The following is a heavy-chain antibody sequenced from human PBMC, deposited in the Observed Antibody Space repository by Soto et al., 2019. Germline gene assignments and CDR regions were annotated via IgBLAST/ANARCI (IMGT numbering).Heavy chain of an antibody. J-gene: IGHJ4*02. Sequence: QVQLVQSGAEVKKPGASVKVSCKASGYTFTSYHITWVRQAPGQGLEWMGWISAYNGNTNYAQKLQGRVTMTTDTSTSTPYLALRRQRSYHTAVYYCARDSPPPREWGQGTLVNVA. CDR3: ARDSPPPRE. CDR2: ISAYNGNT. V-gene: IGHV1-18*01. CDR1: GYTFTSYH.